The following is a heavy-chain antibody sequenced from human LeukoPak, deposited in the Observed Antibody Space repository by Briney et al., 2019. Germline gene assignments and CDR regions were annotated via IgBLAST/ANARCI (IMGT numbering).Heavy chain of an antibody. CDR1: GESFSGYY. V-gene: IGHV4-34*01. CDR2: INHSGST. Sequence: KPSETLSLTCAVYGESFSGYYWSWIRQPPGKGLEWIGEINHSGSTNYNPSLKSRVTISVDTSKNQFSLKLSSVTAADTAVYYCARANIPAGLPRRYHYYYRDVWGKGTTVTVSS. J-gene: IGHJ6*03. D-gene: IGHD2-2*01. CDR3: ARANIPAGLPRRYHYYYRDV.